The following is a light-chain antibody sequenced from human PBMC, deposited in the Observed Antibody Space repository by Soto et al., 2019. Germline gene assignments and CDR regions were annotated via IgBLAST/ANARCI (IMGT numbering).Light chain of an antibody. CDR1: QSVLYSSTNKDA. V-gene: IGKV4-1*01. J-gene: IGKJ1*01. CDR3: QQFYTTPT. Sequence: DIVMTQSPDSLAVSLGERATINCKSSQSVLYSSTNKDALTWYQQKPGQPPKLLINWASTRESGVPDRFSGAGSGTAFTLTISSLQAEDVAVYYCQQFYTTPTFGQGTRVEIK. CDR2: WAS.